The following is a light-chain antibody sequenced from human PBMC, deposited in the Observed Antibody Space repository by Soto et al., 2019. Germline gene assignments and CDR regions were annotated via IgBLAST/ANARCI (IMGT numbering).Light chain of an antibody. CDR2: DAS. CDR1: QSVSSY. J-gene: IGKJ4*01. Sequence: EIVLTQSPATLSLSPGEGATLSCRASQSVSSYLAWYQQKPGQAPRLLIYDASNRATGIPARFSGSGSGTDFTLTISSLEPEDFAVYYCQQRSNWPLTFGGGTKVEI. CDR3: QQRSNWPLT. V-gene: IGKV3-11*01.